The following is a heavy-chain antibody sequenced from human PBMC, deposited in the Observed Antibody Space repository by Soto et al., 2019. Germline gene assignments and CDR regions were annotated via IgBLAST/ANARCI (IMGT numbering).Heavy chain of an antibody. V-gene: IGHV3-21*01. CDR2: ISSSSSYI. Sequence: EVQLVESGGGLVKPGGSLRLSCAASGFTFSSYSMNWVRQAPGKGLEWVSSISSSSSYIYYADSLKGRFTISRDNAKNSLYLQMISLRAEDTAVYYCARGHSSSSPYYGMDAWGQGTTVTVSS. D-gene: IGHD6-6*01. CDR1: GFTFSSYS. J-gene: IGHJ6*02. CDR3: ARGHSSSSPYYGMDA.